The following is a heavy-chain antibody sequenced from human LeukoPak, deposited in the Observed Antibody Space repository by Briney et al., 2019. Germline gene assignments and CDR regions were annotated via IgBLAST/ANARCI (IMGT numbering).Heavy chain of an antibody. J-gene: IGHJ4*02. Sequence: GGSLRLSCAASGFNFSSYGMHWVRQAPGKGLEWVAIIWYDGGNIDYTDSVKGRFTISRDNSKNTLYLQMNSLRAEDTAVYYCAREEHKNWKIDYWGQGTLVTVSS. D-gene: IGHD1-1*01. CDR2: IWYDGGNI. CDR3: AREEHKNWKIDY. CDR1: GFNFSSYG. V-gene: IGHV3-33*01.